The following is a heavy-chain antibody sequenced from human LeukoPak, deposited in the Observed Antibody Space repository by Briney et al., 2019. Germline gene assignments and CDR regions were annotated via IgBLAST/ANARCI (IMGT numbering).Heavy chain of an antibody. CDR3: GRDYCTNCVCYKEDCFGP. Sequence: ASVKVSCKASGYSFTTYGISWVRQAPGQGLEWMGWISPYDGDANYAQNVQGRLTMATDTSTSTAYMELRSLRSDDTAVYYRGRDYCTNCVCYKEDCFGPWGQGTLVTVSS. V-gene: IGHV1-18*01. D-gene: IGHD2-8*01. J-gene: IGHJ5*02. CDR1: GYSFTTYG. CDR2: ISPYDGDA.